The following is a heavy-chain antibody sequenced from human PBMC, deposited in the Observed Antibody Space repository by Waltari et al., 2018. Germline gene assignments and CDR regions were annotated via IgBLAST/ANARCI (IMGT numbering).Heavy chain of an antibody. CDR1: GFTFSSYG. J-gene: IGHJ4*02. CDR3: AKASRMVVTPEPVDY. CDR2: TGEDGSNK. D-gene: IGHD2-21*02. Sequence: QVQLVESGGGVVQPGGSLRLSCAASGFTFSSYGMHWVRQAPGKGMEWVAVTGEDGSNKYYADSVKGRFTSTRDNSKNTLYLQMNSLRAEDTAGYYCAKASRMVVTPEPVDYWGQGTLVTVSS. V-gene: IGHV3-30*02.